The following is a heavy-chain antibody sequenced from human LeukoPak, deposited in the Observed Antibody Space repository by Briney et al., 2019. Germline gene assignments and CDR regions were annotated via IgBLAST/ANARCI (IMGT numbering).Heavy chain of an antibody. J-gene: IGHJ4*02. CDR1: GFTISSYA. V-gene: IGHV3-30*01. Sequence: PARTLRFSCAASGFTISSYAMHWVRQAPGKGLEWVAVISYDGSNKYYADSVKGRFTISRDNSKNSLYLQMNSLGAEDTAVYDCARVPRDSSGYYYVPGDYWGQGTLVTVSS. D-gene: IGHD3-22*01. CDR3: ARVPRDSSGYYYVPGDY. CDR2: ISYDGSNK.